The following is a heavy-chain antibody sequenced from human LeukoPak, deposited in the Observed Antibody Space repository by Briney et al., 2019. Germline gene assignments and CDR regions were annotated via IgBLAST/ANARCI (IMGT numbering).Heavy chain of an antibody. CDR2: IWHDGSNK. CDR1: GFTFNSYG. CDR3: ARGARHSDWLSLTSGWFDP. V-gene: IGHV3-33*01. Sequence: GRPLRLSCAASGFTFNSYGIYWVRQAPGKGLEWVAVIWHDGSNKYYADSVKGRFTISRDNSKNTVYLQMNSLRVDDTAVYYCARGARHSDWLSLTSGWFDPWGQGTLVTVSS. J-gene: IGHJ5*02. D-gene: IGHD3-9*01.